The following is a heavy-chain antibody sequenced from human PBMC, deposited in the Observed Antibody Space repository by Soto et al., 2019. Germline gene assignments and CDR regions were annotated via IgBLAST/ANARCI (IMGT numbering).Heavy chain of an antibody. J-gene: IGHJ3*02. Sequence: QVQQQPWGAGLLKPSETLSLTCTVYAGSFSHYYWNWIRQSPGKGLEWIGKIKHGGSSSYNPSLRSRVYNSVDMSKNQVSLTLSSVTAADTAVYYCARGGSSDWQVALDIWGQGTMVPVAS. CDR3: ARGGSSDWQVALDI. D-gene: IGHD6-19*01. CDR2: IKHGGSS. V-gene: IGHV4-34*01. CDR1: AGSFSHYY.